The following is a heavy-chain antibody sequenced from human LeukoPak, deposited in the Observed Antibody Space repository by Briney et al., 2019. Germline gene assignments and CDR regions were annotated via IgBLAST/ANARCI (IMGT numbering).Heavy chain of an antibody. CDR1: GYTFTSYA. D-gene: IGHD6-19*01. Sequence: GASVKVSCKASGYTFTSYAMHWVRQAPGQRLEWMGWINAGNGNTKYSQKFQGRVTITRDTSASTAYMELSSLRSGDTAVYYCAREPYSSGWAAVDYWGQGTLVTVSS. V-gene: IGHV1-3*01. CDR3: AREPYSSGWAAVDY. J-gene: IGHJ4*02. CDR2: INAGNGNT.